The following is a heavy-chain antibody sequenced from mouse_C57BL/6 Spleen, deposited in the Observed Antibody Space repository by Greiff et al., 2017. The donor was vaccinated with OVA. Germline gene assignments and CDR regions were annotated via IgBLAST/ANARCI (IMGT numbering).Heavy chain of an antibody. V-gene: IGHV14-2*01. CDR2: IDPEDGET. CDR3: SITTVGAPYFEV. J-gene: IGHJ1*03. D-gene: IGHD1-1*01. Sequence: EVKLQESGAELVKPGASVKLSCTASGFNFTDYYMHWVKQRTEQGLEWIGRIDPEDGETKYAPKFKGKATITADTSSNTAYLQLSSLTSEDTAVYYCSITTVGAPYFEVWGTGTTVTVSS. CDR1: GFNFTDYY.